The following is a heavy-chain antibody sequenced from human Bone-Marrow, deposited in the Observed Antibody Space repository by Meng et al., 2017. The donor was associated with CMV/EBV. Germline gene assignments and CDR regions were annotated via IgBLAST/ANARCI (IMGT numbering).Heavy chain of an antibody. Sequence: GGSLRLSCAASGFTFSSYSMNWVRQAPGKGLEWVSSISSSSSYIYYADSVKGRFTISRDNAKNSLYLQMNSLRAEDTAVYYCARTVVPAASHYYYYGMDVWGQGNTVTVSS. CDR1: GFTFSSYS. V-gene: IGHV3-21*01. J-gene: IGHJ6*02. CDR2: ISSSSSYI. D-gene: IGHD2-2*01. CDR3: ARTVVPAASHYYYYGMDV.